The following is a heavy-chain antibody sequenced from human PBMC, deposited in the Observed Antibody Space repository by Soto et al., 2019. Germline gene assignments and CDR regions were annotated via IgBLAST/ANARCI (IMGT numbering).Heavy chain of an antibody. Sequence: QVQLVEPGGGVVQPGTSLRLSCVGSGFTFRSYVIHWVRQAPGKGLEWVALTSYDGSGKYYGDSVRGRFTISRDNSRNTVDLQMDSLRLEDTALYYCARWGTTGGLDVWGQGTLVSVSS. V-gene: IGHV3-30*19. CDR3: ARWGTTGGLDV. D-gene: IGHD3-16*01. CDR1: GFTFRSYV. CDR2: TSYDGSGK. J-gene: IGHJ1*01.